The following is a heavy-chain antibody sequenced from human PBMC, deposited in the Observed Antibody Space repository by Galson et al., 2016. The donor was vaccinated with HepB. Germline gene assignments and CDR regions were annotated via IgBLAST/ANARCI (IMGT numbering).Heavy chain of an antibody. V-gene: IGHV1-3*01. CDR2: INAGNGYT. D-gene: IGHD3-9*01. CDR3: AREISKTGDYYSYGMDV. Sequence: SVKVSCKASGYSFTNYAIHWMRQAPGQRLEWMGWINAGNGYTRYSQKLQGRVTIIRDTSASTAYMELSSLRSEDTAVYYCAREISKTGDYYSYGMDVWGQGTTVTVSS. CDR1: GYSFTNYA. J-gene: IGHJ6*02.